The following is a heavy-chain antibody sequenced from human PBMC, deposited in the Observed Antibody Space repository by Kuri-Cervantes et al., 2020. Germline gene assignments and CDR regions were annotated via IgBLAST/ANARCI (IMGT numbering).Heavy chain of an antibody. CDR1: GFTFSSYW. CDR2: IKQDGGEA. Sequence: GGSLRLSCAASGFTFSSYWMSRVRQAPGKGLEWVANIKQDGGEAYYVDSVRGRFTISRDNARNSLYLQMNTLRAEDTAVYYCARDATAEQGTNDYGDYGNFDYWGQGTLVTVSS. CDR3: ARDATAEQGTNDYGDYGNFDY. D-gene: IGHD4-17*01. J-gene: IGHJ4*02. V-gene: IGHV3-7*01.